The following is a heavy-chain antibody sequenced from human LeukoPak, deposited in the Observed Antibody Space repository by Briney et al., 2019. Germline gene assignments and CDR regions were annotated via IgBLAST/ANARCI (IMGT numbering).Heavy chain of an antibody. D-gene: IGHD6-19*01. CDR1: GFTFSKYW. Sequence: PGGSLRLSCAAPGFTFSKYWMLWVRQAPGKGLESVSRINTDGTATTYADSVKGRFTVSRDNADNTIFLQMNSVRDEDTALYYCATKQWLAPPPDSWGQGTPVTVSS. CDR2: INTDGTAT. V-gene: IGHV3-74*01. CDR3: ATKQWLAPPPDS. J-gene: IGHJ4*02.